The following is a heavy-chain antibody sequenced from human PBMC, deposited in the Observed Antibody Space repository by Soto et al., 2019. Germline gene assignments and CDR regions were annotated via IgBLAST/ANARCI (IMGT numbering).Heavy chain of an antibody. CDR1: GGSISSGGYY. CDR3: ARDSRIAAAGSAFDI. V-gene: IGHV4-31*03. D-gene: IGHD6-13*01. CDR2: IYYSGST. Sequence: SETLSLTCTVSGGSISSGGYYWSWIRQHPGKGLEWIGYIYYSGSTYYNPSLKSRVTISVDTSKNQFSLELSSVTAADTAVYYCARDSRIAAAGSAFDIWGQGTMVTVSS. J-gene: IGHJ3*02.